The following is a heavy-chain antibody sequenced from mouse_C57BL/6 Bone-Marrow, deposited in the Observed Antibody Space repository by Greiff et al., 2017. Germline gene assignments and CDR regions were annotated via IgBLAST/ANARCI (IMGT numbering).Heavy chain of an antibody. Sequence: DVHLVESGPELVKPGASVKIPCKASGYTFTDYNMDWVKQSHGKSLEWIGDINPNNGGTIYNQKFKGKATLTVDKSSSTAYMELRSLTSEDTAVYYCARYGNYRGVAMDYWGQGTSVTVSS. CDR3: ARYGNYRGVAMDY. V-gene: IGHV1-18*01. CDR1: GYTFTDYN. D-gene: IGHD2-1*01. CDR2: INPNNGGT. J-gene: IGHJ4*01.